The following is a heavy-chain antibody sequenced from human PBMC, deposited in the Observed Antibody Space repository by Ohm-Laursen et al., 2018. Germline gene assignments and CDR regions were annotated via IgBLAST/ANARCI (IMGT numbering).Heavy chain of an antibody. CDR3: AREAAAVLT. CDR1: GFTFSSYA. Sequence: SLRLSCAAPGFTFSSYAMSWVRQTPGKSLECISTISGSGASSHYADSVKGRFTISRDNAKNTLYLQMNSLRAEDTAVYYCAREAAAVLTWGQGTLVTVSS. CDR2: ISGSGASS. J-gene: IGHJ5*02. D-gene: IGHD6-13*01. V-gene: IGHV3-23*01.